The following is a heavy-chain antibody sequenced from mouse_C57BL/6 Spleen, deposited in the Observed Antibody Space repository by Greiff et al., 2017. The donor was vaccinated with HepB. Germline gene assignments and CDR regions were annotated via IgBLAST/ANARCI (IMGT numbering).Heavy chain of an antibody. J-gene: IGHJ2*01. CDR2: IYPSDSET. Sequence: VKLQQPGAELVRPGSSVKLSCKASGYTFTSYWMDWVKQRPGQGLEWIGNIYPSDSETHYNQKFKDKATLTVDKSSSTAYMQLSSLTSEDSAVYYCARGGSSYGDYWGQGTTLTVSS. V-gene: IGHV1-61*01. CDR3: ARGGSSYGDY. D-gene: IGHD1-1*01. CDR1: GYTFTSYW.